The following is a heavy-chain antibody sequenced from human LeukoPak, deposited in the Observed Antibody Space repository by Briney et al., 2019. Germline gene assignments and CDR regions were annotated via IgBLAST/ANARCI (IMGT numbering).Heavy chain of an antibody. Sequence: GGSLRLSCAASGFTFSSYAMSWVRQAPGKGLEWVSAISGSGGSTHYADSVKGRFTISRDNSKNTLYLQMNSLRAEDTAVYYCAKDAGMNNWNYDYFDYWGQGTLVTVSS. V-gene: IGHV3-23*01. CDR2: ISGSGGST. D-gene: IGHD1-7*01. CDR1: GFTFSSYA. J-gene: IGHJ4*02. CDR3: AKDAGMNNWNYDYFDY.